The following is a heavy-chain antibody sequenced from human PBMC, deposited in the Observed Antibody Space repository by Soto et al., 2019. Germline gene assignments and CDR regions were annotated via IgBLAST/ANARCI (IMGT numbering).Heavy chain of an antibody. Sequence: TLSLTCTVSGGSISSGGYYWSWIRQHPGKGLEWIGYIYYSGSTYYNPSLKSRVTISVDTSKNQFSLKLSSVTAADTAVYYCARALILVRGVSLYWFDPWGQGTLVTVSS. CDR3: ARALILVRGVSLYWFDP. CDR2: IYYSGST. D-gene: IGHD3-10*01. CDR1: GGSISSGGYY. J-gene: IGHJ5*02. V-gene: IGHV4-31*03.